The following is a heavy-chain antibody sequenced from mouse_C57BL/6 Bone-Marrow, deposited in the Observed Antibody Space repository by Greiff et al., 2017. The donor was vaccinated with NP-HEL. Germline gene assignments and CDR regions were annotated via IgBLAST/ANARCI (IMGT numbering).Heavy chain of an antibody. Sequence: QVQLKESGAELARPGASVKLSCKASGYTFTSYGISWVKQRTGQGLEWIGKIYPRSGNTYYNEKFKGKATLTADKSSSTAYMELRSLTSEDSAVYFCAREGGNLLPLYYYAMDYWGQGTSVTVSS. D-gene: IGHD1-1*01. CDR2: IYPRSGNT. CDR3: AREGGNLLPLYYYAMDY. V-gene: IGHV1-81*01. CDR1: GYTFTSYG. J-gene: IGHJ4*01.